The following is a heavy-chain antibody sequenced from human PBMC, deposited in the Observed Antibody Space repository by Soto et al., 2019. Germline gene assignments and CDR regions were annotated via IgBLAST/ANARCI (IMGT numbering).Heavy chain of an antibody. V-gene: IGHV1-46*01. CDR2: INPSGGST. CDR1: GYTFTSYY. D-gene: IGHD6-13*01. Sequence: ASVKVSCKASGYTFTSYYMHWVRQAPGQGLECMGIINPSGGSTSYAQKFQGRVTMTRDTSTSTVYMELSSLRSEDTAVYYCARDDARIAAAGTFDYWGQGTLVTVSS. CDR3: ARDDARIAAAGTFDY. J-gene: IGHJ4*02.